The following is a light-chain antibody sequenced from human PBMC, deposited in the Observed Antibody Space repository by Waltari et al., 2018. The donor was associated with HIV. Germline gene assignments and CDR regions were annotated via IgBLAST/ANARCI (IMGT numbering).Light chain of an antibody. CDR3: YSAADNIGV. J-gene: IGLJ3*02. CDR1: VVAKKY. V-gene: IGLV3-27*01. Sequence: SYELTQPSSVSVSPGQTARITCTGDVVAKKYARWFQQKPGQAPVLVIYKDSERHSGIPERFSGSRSGTTVTLTISGAQVEDEADYYCYSAADNIGVFGGGTKLTVL. CDR2: KDS.